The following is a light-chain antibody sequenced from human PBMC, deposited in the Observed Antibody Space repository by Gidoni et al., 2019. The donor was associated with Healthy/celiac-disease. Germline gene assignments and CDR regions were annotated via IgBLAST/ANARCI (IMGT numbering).Light chain of an antibody. Sequence: DIVMTQSPLSLPVTPGEPASISCRSSQSLLHSNGYNYLDWYLQKPGQSPQLLIYLGSNRASGVPDRFSGSGSGTDVTLKISRVEAEDVGVYCCMQALQTPRTFXXXTKLEIK. CDR3: MQALQTPRT. CDR1: QSLLHSNGYNY. J-gene: IGKJ2*01. V-gene: IGKV2-28*01. CDR2: LGS.